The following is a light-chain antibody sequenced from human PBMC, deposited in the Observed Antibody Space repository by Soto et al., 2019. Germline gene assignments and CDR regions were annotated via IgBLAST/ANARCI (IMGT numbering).Light chain of an antibody. CDR2: GAS. Sequence: EMVMTQSPATLSVSPGERATLSCRGSQSVSSNLAWYQQKPGQAPRLLIYGASTRATGIPARFSGSGSGAEFTLTISGLQSEDFAVYYCQQYNKWPYTFGQGTNLEIK. CDR3: QQYNKWPYT. J-gene: IGKJ2*01. V-gene: IGKV3-15*01. CDR1: QSVSSN.